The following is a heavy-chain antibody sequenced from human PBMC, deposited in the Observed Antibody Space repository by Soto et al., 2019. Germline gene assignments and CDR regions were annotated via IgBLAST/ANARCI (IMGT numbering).Heavy chain of an antibody. J-gene: IGHJ6*02. D-gene: IGHD1-7*01. CDR2: INPNSGGT. V-gene: IGHV1-2*04. CDR3: ARDQTGTTLLLSRADYYYYGMDV. Sequence: ASVTVSCKASGYTFTCYYMHWVRQTPGQGLEWMGWINPNSGGTNYAQKFQGWVTMTRDTSISTAYMELSRLRSDDTAVYYCARDQTGTTLLLSRADYYYYGMDVWGQGTTVTVSS. CDR1: GYTFTCYY.